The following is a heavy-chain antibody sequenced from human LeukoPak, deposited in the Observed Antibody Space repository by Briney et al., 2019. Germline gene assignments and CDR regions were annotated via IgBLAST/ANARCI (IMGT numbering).Heavy chain of an antibody. CDR1: GGSISSSSYY. CDR3: ARHEDYGGSSYFDY. D-gene: IGHD4-23*01. V-gene: IGHV4-39*01. J-gene: IGHJ4*02. Sequence: SENLSLTCTVSGGSISSSSYYWGWIRQPPGKGLEWIGSIYYSGSTYYNPSLKSRVTISVDTSKNQFSLKLSSVTAADTAVYYCARHEDYGGSSYFDYWGQGTLVTVSS. CDR2: IYYSGST.